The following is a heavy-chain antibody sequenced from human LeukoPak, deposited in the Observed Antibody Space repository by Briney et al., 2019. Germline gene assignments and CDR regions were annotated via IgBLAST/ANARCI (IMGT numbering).Heavy chain of an antibody. Sequence: SETLSLTCTVAGGSISTYYWSWIRQPPGKGLEWIGNIYYSGSTNYNPSLKSRVTISVDTSKNQFSLELTSVTAADTAVYYCAREPYCSSSSCTSVWGQGTLVTVSS. J-gene: IGHJ4*02. CDR1: GGSISTYY. V-gene: IGHV4-59*01. D-gene: IGHD2-2*01. CDR2: IYYSGST. CDR3: AREPYCSSSSCTSV.